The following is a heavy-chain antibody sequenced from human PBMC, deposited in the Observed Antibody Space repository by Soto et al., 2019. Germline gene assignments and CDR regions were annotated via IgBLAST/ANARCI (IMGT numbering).Heavy chain of an antibody. V-gene: IGHV4-30-4*01. D-gene: IGHD5-12*01. CDR3: ARGKDGYKYVGYYYYYGMDG. J-gene: IGHJ6*02. CDR1: GGSISSGDYY. CDR2: IYYSGST. Sequence: TLSLTCTVSGGSISSGDYYWSWIRQPPGKGLEWIGYIYYSGSTYYNPSLKSRVTISVDTSKNQFSLKLSSVTAADTAVYYCARGKDGYKYVGYYYYYGMDGWGQGTTVTLS.